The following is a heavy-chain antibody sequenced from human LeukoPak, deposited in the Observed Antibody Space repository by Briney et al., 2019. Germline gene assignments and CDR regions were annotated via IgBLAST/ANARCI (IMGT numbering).Heavy chain of an antibody. CDR3: AKGEVRYFDWLFINYYYYMDV. D-gene: IGHD3-9*01. CDR2: IRYDGSNK. J-gene: IGHJ6*03. Sequence: GGSLRLSCAASGFTFSSYEMNWVRQAPGKGLEWVAFIRYDGSNKYYADSVKGRFTISRDNSKNTLYLQMNSLRAEDTAVYYCAKGEVRYFDWLFINYYYYMDVWGKGTTVTISS. CDR1: GFTFSSYE. V-gene: IGHV3-30*02.